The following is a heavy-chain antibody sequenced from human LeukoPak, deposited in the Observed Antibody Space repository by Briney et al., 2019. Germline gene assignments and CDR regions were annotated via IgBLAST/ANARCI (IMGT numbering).Heavy chain of an antibody. CDR3: ARVDGYDFWRMDV. Sequence: GGSLRLSCAASGFTFSSYSMNWVRQAPGKGLKWVSSISSSSSYIDYADSVKGRFTISRDNAKNSLYLQMNSLRAEDTAVYYCARVDGYDFWRMDVWGKGTTVTVSS. D-gene: IGHD3-3*01. J-gene: IGHJ6*04. CDR1: GFTFSSYS. V-gene: IGHV3-21*01. CDR2: ISSSSSYI.